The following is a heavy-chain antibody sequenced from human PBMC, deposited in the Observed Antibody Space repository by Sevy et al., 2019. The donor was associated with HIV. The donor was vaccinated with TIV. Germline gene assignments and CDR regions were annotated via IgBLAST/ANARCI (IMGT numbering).Heavy chain of an antibody. J-gene: IGHJ4*02. CDR2: FKSKIHGGTT. V-gene: IGHV3-49*04. Sequence: GGSLRLSCTASGFIFGDYGMSWVRQAPGKGLEWIAFFKSKIHGGTTENAASVKGRFTITREDSKNIVYLKMSNLKTEDTAVYYCTRWSGSQSIFDYWGQGTLVTVSS. D-gene: IGHD1-26*01. CDR1: GFIFGDYG. CDR3: TRWSGSQSIFDY.